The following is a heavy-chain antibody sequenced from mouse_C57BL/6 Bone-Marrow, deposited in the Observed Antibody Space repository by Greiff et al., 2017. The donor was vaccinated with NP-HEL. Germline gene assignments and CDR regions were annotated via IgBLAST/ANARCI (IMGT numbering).Heavy chain of an antibody. J-gene: IGHJ2*01. CDR3: ARCETIPHFDY. V-gene: IGHV1-26*01. D-gene: IGHD5-1-1*01. CDR2: INPNNGGT. CDR1: GYTFTDYY. Sequence: EVQLQQSGPELVKPGASVKISCKASGYTFTDYYMNWVKQSHGKSLEWIGDINPNNGGTSYNQKFKGKATLTVDKSSSTAYMELRSLTSEDSAVYYCARCETIPHFDYWGQGTTLTVSS.